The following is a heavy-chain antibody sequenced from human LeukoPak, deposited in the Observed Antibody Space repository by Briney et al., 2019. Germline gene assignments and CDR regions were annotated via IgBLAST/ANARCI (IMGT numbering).Heavy chain of an antibody. D-gene: IGHD3-22*01. Sequence: ASVKVSRKASGYTFTGYYMHWVRQAPGQGLEWMGWINPNSGGTNYAQKFQGRVTMTRDTSISTAYMELSRLRSDDTAVYYCARGRGWDSSGYYYVYWGQGTLVTVSS. CDR3: ARGRGWDSSGYYYVY. CDR1: GYTFTGYY. CDR2: INPNSGGT. J-gene: IGHJ4*02. V-gene: IGHV1-2*02.